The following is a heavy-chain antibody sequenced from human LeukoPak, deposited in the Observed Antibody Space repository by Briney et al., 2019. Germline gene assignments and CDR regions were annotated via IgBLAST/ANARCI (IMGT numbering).Heavy chain of an antibody. D-gene: IGHD4-23*01. J-gene: IGHJ4*02. CDR3: ARPNGGRLWPWYFDY. CDR1: GYSFATYW. CDR2: IYPGDSDT. V-gene: IGHV5-51*01. Sequence: GESLKISCKASGYSFATYWIGWVRQTPGKGLEWMGLIYPGDSDTRYSPSFQGQVTISADKSISSTSPQWRSLKASDTAMYYCARPNGGRLWPWYFDYWGQGTPVTVSS.